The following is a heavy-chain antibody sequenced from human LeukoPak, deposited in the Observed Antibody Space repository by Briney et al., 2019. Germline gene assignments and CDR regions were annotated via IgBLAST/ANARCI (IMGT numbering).Heavy chain of an antibody. CDR3: ARDRYYYDSSGYLSY. J-gene: IGHJ4*02. D-gene: IGHD3-22*01. CDR1: GFTFSSYS. V-gene: IGHV3-30*02. CDR2: IRYDGTNK. Sequence: GGSLRLSCAASGFTFSSYSMNWVRQAPGKGLEWVAFIRYDGTNKYYADSVKGRFTISRDNSKNTLYLQMNSLRAEDTAVYYCARDRYYYDSSGYLSYWGQGTLVTVSS.